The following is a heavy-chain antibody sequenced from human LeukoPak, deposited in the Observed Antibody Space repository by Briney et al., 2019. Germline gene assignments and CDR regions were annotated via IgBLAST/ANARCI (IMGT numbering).Heavy chain of an antibody. CDR1: GFTFSSYA. CDR3: ARLPHYYDSSGYYPFFDY. CDR2: ISYDGSNK. D-gene: IGHD3-22*01. Sequence: GGSLRLSCAASGFTFSSYAMHWVRQAPGKGLEWVAVISYDGSNKYYADSVKGRFTISRDNSKNTLYLQMNSLRAEDTAVYYCARLPHYYDSSGYYPFFDYWGQGTLVTVSS. J-gene: IGHJ4*02. V-gene: IGHV3-30*04.